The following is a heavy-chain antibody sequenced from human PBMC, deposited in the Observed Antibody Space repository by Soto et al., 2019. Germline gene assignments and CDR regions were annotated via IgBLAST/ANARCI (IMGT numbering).Heavy chain of an antibody. J-gene: IGHJ4*02. CDR1: GYTFSSSA. CDR3: ARVFCSSTSCYLVYFDY. Sequence: GTSVKLSCKASGYTFSSSAMHWVRQAPGQSLEWMGWINVYTGNTKYAQKLQGRVTMTKDTSTSTAYMELRSLRSDDTAVYYCARVFCSSTSCYLVYFDYWGQGTLVTVSS. CDR2: INVYTGNT. D-gene: IGHD2-2*01. V-gene: IGHV1-18*01.